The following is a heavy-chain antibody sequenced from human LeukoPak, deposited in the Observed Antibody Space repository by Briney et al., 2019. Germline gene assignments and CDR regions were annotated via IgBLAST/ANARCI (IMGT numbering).Heavy chain of an antibody. CDR2: LSRNGVNT. CDR3: AKVRWFGELFLYDP. V-gene: IGHV3-23*01. J-gene: IGHJ5*02. D-gene: IGHD3-10*01. Sequence: GSLRLSCAASGFTFTTYAMTWVRQAPGRGLEWVSTLSRNGVNTFYADSVKGRFTISRDNSKNTLYLQMNSLRAEDTAVYYCAKVRWFGELFLYDPWGQGTLVTVSS. CDR1: GFTFTTYA.